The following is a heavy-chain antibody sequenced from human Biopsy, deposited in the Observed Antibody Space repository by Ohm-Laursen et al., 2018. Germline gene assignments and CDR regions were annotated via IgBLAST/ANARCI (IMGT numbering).Heavy chain of an antibody. J-gene: IGHJ6*02. D-gene: IGHD4-17*01. CDR3: AKDLGLNYSDRFLFYYGMDV. Sequence: SLRLSCAASGFTFDDYAMHWVRQVPGKGLEWVSGISWNRDDIGYADSVKGRFTISRDNARNALHLQMNSLRTEDTALYYCAKDLGLNYSDRFLFYYGMDVWGRGTTVTVSS. V-gene: IGHV3-9*01. CDR2: ISWNRDDI. CDR1: GFTFDDYA.